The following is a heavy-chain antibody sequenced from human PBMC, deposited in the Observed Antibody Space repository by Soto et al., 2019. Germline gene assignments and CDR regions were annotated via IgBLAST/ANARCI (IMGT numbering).Heavy chain of an antibody. Sequence: SETLSLTCTVSNGSISSSDYYCGWIRQPPGKGLEWIATSYYSGSIYYNPSLKGRISISVDTSKNQFSLKLSSVTAADTAVYYCVRHRNSRGSWYRVDPWGQGTLVTVSS. CDR1: NGSISSSDYY. D-gene: IGHD6-13*01. J-gene: IGHJ5*02. V-gene: IGHV4-39*01. CDR3: VRHRNSRGSWYRVDP. CDR2: SYYSGSI.